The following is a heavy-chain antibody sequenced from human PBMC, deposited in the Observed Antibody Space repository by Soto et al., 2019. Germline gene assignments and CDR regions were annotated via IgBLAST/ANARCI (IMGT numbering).Heavy chain of an antibody. Sequence: PGGSLRLSCAASGFTFSSYSMNWVRQAPGKGLEWVSYISSSSSTIYYADSVKGRFTISRDNAKNSLYLQMNSLRDEDTAVYYCARGPAAAGIPSYGMDVWGQGTTVTVSS. CDR3: ARGPAAAGIPSYGMDV. CDR1: GFTFSSYS. CDR2: ISSSSSTI. D-gene: IGHD6-13*01. J-gene: IGHJ6*02. V-gene: IGHV3-48*02.